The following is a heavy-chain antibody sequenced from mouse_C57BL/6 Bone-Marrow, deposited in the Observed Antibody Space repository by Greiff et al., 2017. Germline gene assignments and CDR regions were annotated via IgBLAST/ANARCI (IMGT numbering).Heavy chain of an antibody. V-gene: IGHV1-19*01. D-gene: IGHD1-2*01. CDR3: ASEYGYPNEDY. Sequence: EVQLQQSGPVLVKPGASVKMSCKASGYTFTDYYMNWVKQSHGKSLEWIGVINPYNGGTSYNQKFKGKATLTVDKSSSTAYMELNSLTSEDSAVYDCASEYGYPNEDYWGQGTTLTVSS. CDR2: INPYNGGT. CDR1: GYTFTDYY. J-gene: IGHJ2*01.